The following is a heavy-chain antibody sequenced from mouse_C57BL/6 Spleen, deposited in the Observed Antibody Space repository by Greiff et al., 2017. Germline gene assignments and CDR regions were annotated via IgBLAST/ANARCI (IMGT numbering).Heavy chain of an antibody. J-gene: IGHJ2*01. CDR2: IDPSDSYT. V-gene: IGHV1-69*01. CDR3: AKGNTSQAFYYFDY. D-gene: IGHD3-2*02. Sequence: QVQLQQPGAELVMPGASVKLSCKASGYTFTSYWMHWVKQRPGQGLEWIGEIDPSDSYTNYNQKFKGKSTLTVDKSYSTASMQLSSLTSEDSAVYYYAKGNTSQAFYYFDYWGQGTTLTVSS. CDR1: GYTFTSYW.